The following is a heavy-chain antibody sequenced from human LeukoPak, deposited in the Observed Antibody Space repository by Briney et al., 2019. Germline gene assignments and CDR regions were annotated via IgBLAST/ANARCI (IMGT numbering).Heavy chain of an antibody. V-gene: IGHV1-69*06. D-gene: IGHD5-24*01. Sequence: GSSVKVSCKASGGTFSSYAISWVRQAPGQGLEWMGGIIPIFGTANYAQKFQGRVTITADKSTSTAYMELSSLRSEDTAVYYCAREEMATIGIDYWGQGTLVTVSS. CDR1: GGTFSSYA. J-gene: IGHJ4*02. CDR3: AREEMATIGIDY. CDR2: IIPIFGTA.